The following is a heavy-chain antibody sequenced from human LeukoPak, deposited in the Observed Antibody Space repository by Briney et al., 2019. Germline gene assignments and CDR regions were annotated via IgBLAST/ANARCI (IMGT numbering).Heavy chain of an antibody. J-gene: IGHJ3*02. CDR3: ASSVGDYGAFDI. D-gene: IGHD4-17*01. CDR1: GGSINTPNYY. Sequence: PSETLSLTCTVSGGSINTPNYYWGWIRQTPGKGLEWIGNIFYSGGTYYSPSLTSRVTISLDTSRNQFSLKLSSVTAADTAVYYCASSVGDYGAFDIWGQGTMVTVSS. V-gene: IGHV4-39*07. CDR2: IFYSGGT.